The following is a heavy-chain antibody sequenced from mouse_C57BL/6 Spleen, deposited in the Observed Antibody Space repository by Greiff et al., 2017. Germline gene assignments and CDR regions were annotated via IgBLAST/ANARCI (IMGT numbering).Heavy chain of an antibody. CDR1: GYTFTSYW. Sequence: VQLQQPGAELVKPGASVKLSCKASGYTFTSYWMHWVKQRPGQGLEWIGMIHPNSGSTNYNEKFKSKATLTVDKSSSTAYMQLSSLTSEDSAVYYCASPTDGNSWGFAYWGQGTLVTVSA. J-gene: IGHJ3*01. D-gene: IGHD1-1*01. V-gene: IGHV1-64*01. CDR2: IHPNSGST. CDR3: ASPTDGNSWGFAY.